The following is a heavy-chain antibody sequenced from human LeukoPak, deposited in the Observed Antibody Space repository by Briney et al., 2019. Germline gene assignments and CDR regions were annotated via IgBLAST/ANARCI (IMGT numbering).Heavy chain of an antibody. CDR3: AKGSGSYFYFDY. CDR2: ISGSGGST. CDR1: GFTFSSYA. J-gene: IGHJ4*02. Sequence: GGSLRLSCAAPGFTFSSYAMSWVRQAPGKGLEWVSAISGSGGSTYYADSVKGRFTISRDNSKNTLYLQMNSLRAEDTAVYYCAKGSGSYFYFDYWGQGTLVTVSS. V-gene: IGHV3-23*01. D-gene: IGHD1-26*01.